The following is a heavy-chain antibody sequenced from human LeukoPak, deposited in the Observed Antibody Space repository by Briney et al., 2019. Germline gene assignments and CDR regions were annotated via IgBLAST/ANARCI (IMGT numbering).Heavy chain of an antibody. D-gene: IGHD3-3*01. CDR3: ARVLVGYFWSGDRFDY. CDR1: GYSISSGYY. V-gene: IGHV4-61*01. Sequence: SETLSLTCAVSGYSISSGYYWGWIRQPPGKGLEWIGYIYYSGSTNYNPSLKSRVTISVDTSKNQFSLKLSSVTAADTAVYYCARVLVGYFWSGDRFDYWGQGTLVTVSS. CDR2: IYYSGST. J-gene: IGHJ4*02.